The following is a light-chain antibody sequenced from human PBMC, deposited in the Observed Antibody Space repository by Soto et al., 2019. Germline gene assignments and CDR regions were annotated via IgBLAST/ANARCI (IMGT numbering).Light chain of an antibody. V-gene: IGKV3-20*01. J-gene: IGKJ1*01. CDR2: GAS. CDR1: QSVSNNY. Sequence: EIVLTQSPGTLSLSPGERATLSCRASQSVSNNYLAWYQQKPGQAPRLLIYGASNRATGIPDRFSGSGSGTDFTLTISRLEPEDFAVYYCQQYVNTVRTFGQGTKVDIK. CDR3: QQYVNTVRT.